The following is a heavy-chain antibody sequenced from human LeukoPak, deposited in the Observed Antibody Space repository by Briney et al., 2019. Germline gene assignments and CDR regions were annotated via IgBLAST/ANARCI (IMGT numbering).Heavy chain of an antibody. Sequence: AGGSLRLSCAASGFTFSSYWMSWVRQAPGKGLEWVANIKQDGSEKYYVDSVKGRFTISRDNAKNSLYLQMNSLRAEDTAVYYCARGNSPMVGRHYLELWGQGTLVTVSS. CDR1: GFTFSSYW. CDR2: IKQDGSEK. J-gene: IGHJ4*02. V-gene: IGHV3-7*01. D-gene: IGHD4/OR15-4a*01. CDR3: ARGNSPMVGRHYLEL.